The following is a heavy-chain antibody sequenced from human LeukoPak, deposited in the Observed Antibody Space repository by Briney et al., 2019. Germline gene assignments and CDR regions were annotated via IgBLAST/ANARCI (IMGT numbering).Heavy chain of an antibody. Sequence: GGSLRLSCAASGFTFSSYSMNWVRQAPGKGLEWVSSISSSSSYIYYADSVKGRFTISRDNAKNSLYLQMNSLRAEDTAVYYCARDKTNYYDSSGYYWPFDYWGQEPLVTVSS. CDR2: ISSSSSYI. CDR1: GFTFSSYS. D-gene: IGHD3-22*01. J-gene: IGHJ4*02. V-gene: IGHV3-21*01. CDR3: ARDKTNYYDSSGYYWPFDY.